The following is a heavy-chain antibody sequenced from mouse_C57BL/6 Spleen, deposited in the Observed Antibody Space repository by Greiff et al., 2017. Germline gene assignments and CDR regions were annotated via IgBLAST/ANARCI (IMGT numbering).Heavy chain of an antibody. J-gene: IGHJ4*01. V-gene: IGHV1-72*01. CDR1: GYTFTSYW. CDR2: IDPNSGGT. Sequence: QVQLLQPGAEFVKPGASVKLSCKASGYTFTSYWMHWVKQMPGRGLEWIGRIDPNSGGTKYNEKFKGKVTLTVDKPYRTAYMQISSLTSEDSAVYYCARDDYGGVDYDMGDWGQGTTVTVAS. D-gene: IGHD2-4*01. CDR3: ARDDYGGVDYDMGD.